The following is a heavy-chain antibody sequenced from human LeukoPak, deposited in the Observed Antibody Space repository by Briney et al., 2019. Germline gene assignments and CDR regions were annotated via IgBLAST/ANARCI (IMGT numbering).Heavy chain of an antibody. D-gene: IGHD1-26*01. J-gene: IGHJ5*02. CDR1: GYTFSRYY. CDR3: ARAWELRWFDP. CDR2: INPNSGGT. V-gene: IGHV1-2*02. Sequence: GASVRVSCKGSGYTFSRYYMHWVRQAPGQGREWVGWINPNSGGTNYAQKFQGGGTMTRDTAISTAHMELSRLRSDDTAVYYCARAWELRWFDPWGEGTLVTVSS.